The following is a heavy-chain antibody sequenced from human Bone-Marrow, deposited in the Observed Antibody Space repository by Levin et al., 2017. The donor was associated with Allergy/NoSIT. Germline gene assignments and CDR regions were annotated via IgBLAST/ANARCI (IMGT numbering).Heavy chain of an antibody. CDR3: ARCCYGITVAGADY. D-gene: IGHD6-19*01. CDR1: DYTFSSYG. Sequence: GESLKISCKASDYTFSSYGISWVRQAPGQGLEWMGWISAYNGKTNYAQKFQGRVTVTTDTSTSTAYMELRSLRSDDTAVYYCARCCYGITVAGADYWGQGTLVTVSS. CDR2: ISAYNGKT. J-gene: IGHJ4*02. V-gene: IGHV1-18*01.